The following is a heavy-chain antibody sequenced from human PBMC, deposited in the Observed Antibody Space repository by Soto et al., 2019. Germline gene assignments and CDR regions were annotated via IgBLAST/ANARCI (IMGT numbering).Heavy chain of an antibody. CDR1: GGTFSTYT. Sequence: QVQLVQSGAEVKKPGSSVKVSCKASGGTFSTYTFCWVRQAPGQGLEWMGGILPIFGTTNYAQKFQDRVTITADESASTAYMELSSLRSDDTAVYYSARSVVRGVSSVFDIWGHGTMVTVSS. CDR3: ARSVVRGVSSVFDI. CDR2: ILPIFGTT. V-gene: IGHV1-69*01. J-gene: IGHJ3*02. D-gene: IGHD3-10*01.